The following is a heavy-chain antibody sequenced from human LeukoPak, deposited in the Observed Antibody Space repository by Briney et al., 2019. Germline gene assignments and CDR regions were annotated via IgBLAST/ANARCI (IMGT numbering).Heavy chain of an antibody. CDR1: GFTFSSSA. CDR3: AKQLGYCSDGSCYFPY. Sequence: PGRSLRLSCAASGFTFSSSAMSWDRQAPGKGLEWVSTISNNGGYTYYADSVQGRFTISRDNSKSTLCLQMNSLRAEDTAVYYCAKQLGYCSDGSCYFPYWGQGTLVTVSS. J-gene: IGHJ4*02. D-gene: IGHD2-15*01. V-gene: IGHV3-23*01. CDR2: ISNNGGYT.